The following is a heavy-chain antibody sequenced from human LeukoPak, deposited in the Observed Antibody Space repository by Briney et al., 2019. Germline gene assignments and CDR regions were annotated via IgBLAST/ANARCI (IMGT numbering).Heavy chain of an antibody. V-gene: IGHV4-61*01. J-gene: IGHJ4*02. D-gene: IGHD1-1*01. CDR1: GGSVSGPNYY. CDR2: IYNSGRT. CDR3: AALEPHRSLDY. Sequence: SETLSLTCTVSGGSVSGPNYYWNWIRQPPGKGLEWIGYIYNSGRTNYNPSLKSRVTILVDTSENQFSLRLSSVIAADTAVYYCAALEPHRSLDYWGQGTLVTVSS.